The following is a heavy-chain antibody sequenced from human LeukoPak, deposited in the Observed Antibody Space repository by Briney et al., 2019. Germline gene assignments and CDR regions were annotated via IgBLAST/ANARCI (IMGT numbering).Heavy chain of an antibody. V-gene: IGHV3-48*04. CDR2: ISSSSSTI. J-gene: IGHJ4*02. Sequence: PGGPLRLSCAASGFTFSSYSMNWVRQAPGKGLEWVSYISSSSSTIYYADSVKGRFTISRDNAKNSLYLQMSSLRAEDTAVYYCASHDSSGYYGVPFDYWGQGTLVTVSS. CDR3: ASHDSSGYYGVPFDY. CDR1: GFTFSSYS. D-gene: IGHD3-22*01.